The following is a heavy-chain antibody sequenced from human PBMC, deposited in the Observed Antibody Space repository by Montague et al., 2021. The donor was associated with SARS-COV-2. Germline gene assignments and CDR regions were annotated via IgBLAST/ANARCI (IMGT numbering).Heavy chain of an antibody. D-gene: IGHD1-20*01. V-gene: IGHV4-34*01. CDR1: GTSLSGYY. Sequence: SETLSLTCAVYGTSLSGYYWSWIRQPPGQGMEWIGEINHSGSTNYNPSLTSRVTISLDTSKNQFSLKLSSVTAADTAVYYCARGRRRYNWRDETRYYYGMDDWGQGTTVTVSS. CDR2: INHSGST. CDR3: ARGRRRYNWRDETRYYYGMDD. J-gene: IGHJ6*02.